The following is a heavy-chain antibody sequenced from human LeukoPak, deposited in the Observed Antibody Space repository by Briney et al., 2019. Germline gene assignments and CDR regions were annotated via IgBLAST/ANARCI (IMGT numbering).Heavy chain of an antibody. CDR3: ARVDILSGYFDF. Sequence: GGSLRLSCAASGFTFSDYYMSWIRQAPGKGLEWVSYISSSSSYTNYADSVKGRFTISRDTAKNSLYMQMNSLRAEDTAVYYCARVDILSGYFDFWGQGPLVPVSS. V-gene: IGHV3-11*06. J-gene: IGHJ4*02. D-gene: IGHD3-9*01. CDR2: ISSSSSYT. CDR1: GFTFSDYY.